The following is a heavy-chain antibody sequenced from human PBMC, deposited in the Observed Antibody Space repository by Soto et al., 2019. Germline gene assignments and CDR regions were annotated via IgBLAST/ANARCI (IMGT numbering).Heavy chain of an antibody. D-gene: IGHD6-19*01. Sequence: QVQLVESGGGVVQPGRSLRLSCAASGFTFSSYAMHWVRQAPGKGPEWVAVISYDGSNKYYADSVKGRFTISRDNSKKTLYLQMNSLRAEDTAVYYCARATSGWYKDAFDIWGQGTMVTVSS. CDR2: ISYDGSNK. V-gene: IGHV3-30-3*01. CDR3: ARATSGWYKDAFDI. J-gene: IGHJ3*02. CDR1: GFTFSSYA.